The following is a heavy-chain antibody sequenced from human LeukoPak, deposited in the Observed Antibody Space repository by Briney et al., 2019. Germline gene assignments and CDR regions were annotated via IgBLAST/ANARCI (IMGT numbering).Heavy chain of an antibody. CDR1: GFTFSSFV. CDR3: ARDKGDYDTSGSLFVF. Sequence: GGSLRLSCAASGFTFSSFVMSWVRQAPGKGLEWLSVISSSGGSTNSADSVKDRFSISRDNRKNTLYLQMNNLRAEDTAVYYCARDKGDYDTSGSLFVFGGQGTLVTVSS. V-gene: IGHV3-23*01. J-gene: IGHJ4*02. D-gene: IGHD3-22*01. CDR2: ISSSGGST.